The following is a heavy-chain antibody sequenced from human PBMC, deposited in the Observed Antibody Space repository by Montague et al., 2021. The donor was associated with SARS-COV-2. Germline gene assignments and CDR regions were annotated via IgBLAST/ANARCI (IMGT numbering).Heavy chain of an antibody. V-gene: IGHV4-39*01. CDR1: GGSISSSSYY. D-gene: IGHD3-9*01. CDR3: ARLGDTLTGYYNWFDP. Sequence: SETLSLTCTVSGGSISSSSYYWGWIRQPPGKGLEWIGSIYYSGSTYYSPSLKSRVTISVDTSKNQFSLKLSSVTAADTAVYYCARLGDTLTGYYNWFDPWGQGTLVTVSS. CDR2: IYYSGST. J-gene: IGHJ5*02.